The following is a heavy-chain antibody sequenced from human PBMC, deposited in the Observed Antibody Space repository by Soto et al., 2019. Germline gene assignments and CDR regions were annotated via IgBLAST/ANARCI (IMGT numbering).Heavy chain of an antibody. CDR1: GYTFTIYG. V-gene: IGHV1-18*04. J-gene: IGHJ3*02. Sequence: SVKVSCKASGYTFTIYGISCVLQAPLQGLEWMGWISAYNGNTNYAQKLQGRVTMTTDTSTSTAYMELRSLRSDDTAVYYCARCLSGYYLMVAFDIWGQGTMVTVSS. CDR2: ISAYNGNT. CDR3: ARCLSGYYLMVAFDI. D-gene: IGHD3-22*01.